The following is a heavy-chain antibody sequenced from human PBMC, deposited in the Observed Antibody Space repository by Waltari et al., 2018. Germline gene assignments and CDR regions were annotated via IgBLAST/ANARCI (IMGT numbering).Heavy chain of an antibody. CDR1: GCSLSRHY. CDR3: ARDKYSISWHFDY. D-gene: IGHD6-13*01. Sequence: QVQLQESGPGLVTPSETLSLTCTVSGCSLSRHYWSWIRLPAGKGLEWIGRIYTSESTNYNPSLKSRVTMSVDTSKNQFSLKLSSVTAADTAVYYCARDKYSISWHFDYWGQGTLVTVSS. J-gene: IGHJ4*02. CDR2: IYTSEST. V-gene: IGHV4-4*07.